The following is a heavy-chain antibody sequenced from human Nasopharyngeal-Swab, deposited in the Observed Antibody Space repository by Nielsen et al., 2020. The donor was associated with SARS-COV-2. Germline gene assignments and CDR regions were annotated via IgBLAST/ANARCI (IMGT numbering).Heavy chain of an antibody. CDR3: ARFPRRGGRYYYYGMDV. Sequence: SETLSLTCTVSGGSISSSGYYWSWIRQPPGKGLEWIGEINYSRSTNYNPSLKSRIAISVDTSKKQVSLRLSSVTAAYTARYYCARFPRRGGRYYYYGMDVWGHGTTVTVSS. V-gene: IGHV4-39*07. CDR1: GGSISSSGYY. D-gene: IGHD3-16*01. J-gene: IGHJ6*02. CDR2: INYSRST.